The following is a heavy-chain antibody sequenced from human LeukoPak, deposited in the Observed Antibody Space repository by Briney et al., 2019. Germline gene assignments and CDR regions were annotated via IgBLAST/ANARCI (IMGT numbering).Heavy chain of an antibody. CDR2: TYYRSKWYN. CDR1: GHSVSSNNDA. V-gene: IGHV6-1*01. CDR3: ARAPTRYCSSTSCSRNWFDP. J-gene: IGHJ5*02. Sequence: SQTLSLICTICGHSVSSNNDAWKSIRQSPSRVLQWLGRTYYRSKWYNVYEVSVKSRITINPDTSKNQFSLQLNSVTPEDTAVYYCARAPTRYCSSTSCSRNWFDPWGQGTLVTVSS. D-gene: IGHD2-2*01.